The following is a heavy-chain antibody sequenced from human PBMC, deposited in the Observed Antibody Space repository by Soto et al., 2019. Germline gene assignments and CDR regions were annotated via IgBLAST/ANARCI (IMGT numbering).Heavy chain of an antibody. CDR2: IYYSGST. CDR3: ARDYCISTSCYPPDY. J-gene: IGHJ4*02. V-gene: IGHV4-59*05. CDR1: VFSFSSYSMN. Sequence: GSLRLSCAASVFSFSSYSMNWVRQTPGKGLEWIGSIYYSGSTYYNPSLKSRVTISVDTSKSQFSLKLSSVTAADTAVYYCARDYCISTSCYPPDYWGQGTLVTVSS. D-gene: IGHD2-2*01.